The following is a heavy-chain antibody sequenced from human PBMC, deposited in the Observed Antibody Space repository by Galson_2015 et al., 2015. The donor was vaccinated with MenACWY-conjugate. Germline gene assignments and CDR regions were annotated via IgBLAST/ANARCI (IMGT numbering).Heavy chain of an antibody. J-gene: IGHJ6*02. CDR2: IWYDGSNK. D-gene: IGHD3-10*01. Sequence: SLRLSCAASGFTFSSYAMHWVRQAPGKGLEWVAVIWYDGSNKYYADSVKGRFTISRDNSKNTLYLQMNSLRAEDTAVFYCAREGATMVRGATYYYGMDVWGQGTTFTVSS. V-gene: IGHV3-33*01. CDR1: GFTFSSYA. CDR3: AREGATMVRGATYYYGMDV.